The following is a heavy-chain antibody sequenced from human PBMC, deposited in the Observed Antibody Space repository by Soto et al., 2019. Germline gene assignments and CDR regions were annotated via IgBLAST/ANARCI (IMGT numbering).Heavy chain of an antibody. CDR1: DYPINSGYY. CDR2: IYHSGST. CDR3: ARVVYSFLNWFDP. D-gene: IGHD2-15*01. Sequence: NPSGTLSLTCDVPDYPINSGYYWGWIRQPPGKGLEWIESIYHSGSTYCNPFLKSRVTISVDTSKNQFSLKLSSVTAADTAVSYCARVVYSFLNWFDPWGQGTLVTVSS. J-gene: IGHJ5*02. V-gene: IGHV4-38-2*01.